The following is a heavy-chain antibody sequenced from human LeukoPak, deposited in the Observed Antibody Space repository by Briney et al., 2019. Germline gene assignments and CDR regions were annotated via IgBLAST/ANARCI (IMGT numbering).Heavy chain of an antibody. Sequence: SVKVSCKASGGTFSSYAISWVRQATGQGLEWMGGIIPFFGTANFAQKFQGRVTITADESTSTACMELSSLRSEDTAVYYCALLDTAMVPIAEYFHHWGQGTLVTVSS. D-gene: IGHD5-18*01. CDR3: ALLDTAMVPIAEYFHH. V-gene: IGHV1-69*13. J-gene: IGHJ1*01. CDR1: GGTFSSYA. CDR2: IIPFFGTA.